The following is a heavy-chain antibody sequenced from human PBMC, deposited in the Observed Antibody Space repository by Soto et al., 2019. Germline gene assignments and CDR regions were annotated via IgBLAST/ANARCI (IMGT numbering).Heavy chain of an antibody. CDR1: GFTFSSYW. D-gene: IGHD3-10*01. CDR2: IKTDGSDT. V-gene: IGHV3-74*01. CDR3: ARPRTSDWTYYI. J-gene: IGHJ3*02. Sequence: EVQLVESGGGLVQPGGSLRLSCAASGFTFSSYWMHWVRQSPGKGLVWVSRIKTDGSDTHYADSVRGRFTISRDNAKNTLYLPMNSLRDEDTAVYYCARPRTSDWTYYIWGEGTMVIVSS.